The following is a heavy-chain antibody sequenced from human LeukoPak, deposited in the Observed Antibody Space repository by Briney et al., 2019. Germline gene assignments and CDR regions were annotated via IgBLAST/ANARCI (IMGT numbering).Heavy chain of an antibody. V-gene: IGHV3-53*01. J-gene: IGHJ4*02. CDR1: GFTVSSNY. Sequence: PGGSLRLSCAASGFTVSSNYMSWVRQAPGKGLEWVSVIYSGGSTYYADSVKGRFTISRDNSKNTLYLQMNSLRAEDTAVYYCARSPQVWYGSSWYFDYWGQGTLVTVSS. CDR2: IYSGGST. D-gene: IGHD6-13*01. CDR3: ARSPQVWYGSSWYFDY.